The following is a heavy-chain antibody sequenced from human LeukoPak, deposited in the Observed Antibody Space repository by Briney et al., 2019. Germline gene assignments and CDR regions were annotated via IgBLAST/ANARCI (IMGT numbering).Heavy chain of an antibody. D-gene: IGHD3-10*01. CDR1: GYTLTELS. CDR3: ATDGSMVRGVPALGY. J-gene: IGHJ4*02. V-gene: IGHV1-24*01. CDR2: FDPEDGET. Sequence: ASVKVSCKVSGYTLTELSMHWVRQAPGKGLEWRGGFDPEDGETIYAQKFQGRVTMTEDTSTDTAYMELSSLRSEDTAVYYCATDGSMVRGVPALGYWGQGTLVTVSS.